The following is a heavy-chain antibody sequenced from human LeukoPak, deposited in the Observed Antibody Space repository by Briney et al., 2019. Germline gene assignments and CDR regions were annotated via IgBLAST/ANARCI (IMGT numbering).Heavy chain of an antibody. D-gene: IGHD3-10*01. CDR3: ARDGRQRITMDTGALDI. Sequence: PSETLSLTCTVSGGSISGYYWSWIRQPAGKGLEWLGRVYPSGSTNYNPSLKSRVTISMDTSKNQFSLKLSSVTAADTAVYYCARDGRQRITMDTGALDIWGQGTMVTVSS. J-gene: IGHJ3*02. V-gene: IGHV4-4*07. CDR1: GGSISGYY. CDR2: VYPSGST.